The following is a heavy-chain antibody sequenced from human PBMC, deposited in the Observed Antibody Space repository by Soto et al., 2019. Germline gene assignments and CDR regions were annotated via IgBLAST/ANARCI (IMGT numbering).Heavy chain of an antibody. D-gene: IGHD1-26*01. CDR1: GYTFTTYY. CDR2: INPSGGSI. Sequence: QVQVVQSGAEVKKPGASVKVSCKASGYTFTTYYIHWVRQAPGQGLEWMGVINPSGGSINYAQKFQGRGNMTMDTSTSTVYMELSSLRSEDTAVYYCARDRGRGGSYYIYFYGMDVWGQGTTVTVSS. V-gene: IGHV1-46*01. J-gene: IGHJ6*02. CDR3: ARDRGRGGSYYIYFYGMDV.